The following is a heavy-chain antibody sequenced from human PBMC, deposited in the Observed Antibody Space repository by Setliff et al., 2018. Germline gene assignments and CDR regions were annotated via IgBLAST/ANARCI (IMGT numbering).Heavy chain of an antibody. J-gene: IGHJ6*03. V-gene: IGHV3-30*02. D-gene: IGHD3-3*01. Sequence: GGSLRLSCAASGFTFSSYGMHWVRQAPGKGLEWVAFIRYDGSNKYYADSVKGRFTISRDNSKNTLYLQMNSLRAEDTAVYYCAKDGDYNFWSGYFRAYYYYYYMDVWGKGTTVTVS. CDR3: AKDGDYNFWSGYFRAYYYYYYMDV. CDR2: IRYDGSNK. CDR1: GFTFSSYG.